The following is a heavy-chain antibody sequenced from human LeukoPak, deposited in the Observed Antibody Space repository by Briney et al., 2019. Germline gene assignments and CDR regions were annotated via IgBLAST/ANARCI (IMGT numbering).Heavy chain of an antibody. CDR1: AFIFSGHW. CDR3: ARLGGVYGGYYFDY. V-gene: IGHV4-39*01. Sequence: PGGSLRLSCEGSAFIFSGHWMNWVRQPPGKGLEWIGSISYSGSTYYNLSLKSRVTISVDTSKNQFSLKLNSLTAADTAVYFCARLGGVYGGYYFDYWGQGTLVTVSS. D-gene: IGHD2-8*02. CDR2: ISYSGST. J-gene: IGHJ4*02.